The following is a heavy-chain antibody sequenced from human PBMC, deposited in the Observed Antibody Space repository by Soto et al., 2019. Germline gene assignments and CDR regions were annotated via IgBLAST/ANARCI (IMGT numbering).Heavy chain of an antibody. D-gene: IGHD6-13*01. J-gene: IGHJ5*02. CDR1: GGTFSSYA. V-gene: IGHV1-69*13. Sequence: SVKVSCKASGGTFSSYAISWVRQAPGQGLEWMGGIIPIFGTANYAQKSQGRVTITADESTSTAYMELSSLRSEDTAVYYCARVARDSSPFNWFDPWGQGTLVTVSS. CDR2: IIPIFGTA. CDR3: ARVARDSSPFNWFDP.